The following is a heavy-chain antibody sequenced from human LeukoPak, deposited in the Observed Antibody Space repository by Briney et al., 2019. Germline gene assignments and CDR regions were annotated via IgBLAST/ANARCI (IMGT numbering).Heavy chain of an antibody. CDR2: ISSSGSTI. D-gene: IGHD2-15*01. V-gene: IGHV3-11*01. J-gene: IGHJ4*02. CDR3: ARVFFIRYCSGGSCYSGYYFDY. Sequence: PGGSLRLSCAASGFTFSDYYMSWIRQAPGKGLEWVSYISSSGSTIYYADSVKGRFTISRDNAKNSLYLQMNSLRAEDTAVYYCARVFFIRYCSGGSCYSGYYFDYWGQGTLVTVSS. CDR1: GFTFSDYY.